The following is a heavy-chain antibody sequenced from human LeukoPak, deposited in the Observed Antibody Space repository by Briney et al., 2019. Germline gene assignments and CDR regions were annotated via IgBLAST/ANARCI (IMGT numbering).Heavy chain of an antibody. Sequence: SETLSLTCTVSGGSISGGSYYWSWIRQPAGKGLEWIGRIYTSGSTNCNPSLKSRVTISVDTSKNQFSLKLSSVTAADTAVYYCARGLSSGWYSIFDYWGQGTLVTVSS. CDR2: IYTSGST. V-gene: IGHV4-61*02. CDR3: ARGLSSGWYSIFDY. D-gene: IGHD6-19*01. J-gene: IGHJ4*02. CDR1: GGSISGGSYY.